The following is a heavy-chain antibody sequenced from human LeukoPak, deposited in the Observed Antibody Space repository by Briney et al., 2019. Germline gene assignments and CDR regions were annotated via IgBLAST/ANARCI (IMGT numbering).Heavy chain of an antibody. CDR2: ISSSGSTI. V-gene: IGHV3-11*04. CDR1: RFTFSDYY. Sequence: PGGSLRLSCAASRFTFSDYYMSRIRQAPGKGLEWVSYISSSGSTIYYADSVKGRFTISRDNAKNSLYLQMNSLRAEDTAVYYCARARDGYNSGAFDIWGQGTMVTVSS. J-gene: IGHJ3*02. D-gene: IGHD5-24*01. CDR3: ARARDGYNSGAFDI.